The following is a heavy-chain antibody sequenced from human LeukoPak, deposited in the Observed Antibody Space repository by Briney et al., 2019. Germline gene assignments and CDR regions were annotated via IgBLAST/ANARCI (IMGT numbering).Heavy chain of an antibody. CDR1: GFTFSSYW. CDR3: ARGSGSSRYFYFDY. D-gene: IGHD6-13*01. Sequence: SGGSLRLSCAASGFTFSSYWMSWVRQVPGKGLEWVCGIKWNGDSTGYADSVKGRFTISRDNAKNSLYLQMNSLRAEDTALYYCARGSGSSRYFYFDYWGQGNLVTVSS. V-gene: IGHV3-20*04. CDR2: IKWNGDST. J-gene: IGHJ4*02.